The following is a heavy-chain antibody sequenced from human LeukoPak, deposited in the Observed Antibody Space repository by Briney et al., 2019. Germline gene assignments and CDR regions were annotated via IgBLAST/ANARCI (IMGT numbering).Heavy chain of an antibody. CDR1: GGSFSGYY. D-gene: IGHD5-18*01. CDR2: INHSGST. CDR3: ARRGRGYSYGSQPIDY. J-gene: IGHJ4*02. Sequence: SETLSLTCAVYGGSFSGYYWSWIRQPPGKGLEWIGEINHSGSTNYNPSLKSRVTISVDTSKNQFSLKLSSVTAADTAVYYCARRGRGYSYGSQPIDYWGQGTLVTVSS. V-gene: IGHV4-34*01.